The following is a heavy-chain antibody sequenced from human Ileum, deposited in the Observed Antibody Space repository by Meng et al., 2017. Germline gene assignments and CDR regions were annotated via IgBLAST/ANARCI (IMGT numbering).Heavy chain of an antibody. Sequence: QAQLQKWGEGRLKPSETLSLSCAVYGGAFDGYSLTWIRQSPGKGLEWIGEINHSGSTNFHPSLKSRVTMSVDTSKKQFSLNLTSVTAADTAMYYCVRGLLVPNAIRTEYFPLWGQGTLVTVSS. D-gene: IGHD2-2*02. CDR1: GGAFDGYS. CDR3: VRGLLVPNAIRTEYFPL. CDR2: INHSGST. V-gene: IGHV4-34*01. J-gene: IGHJ1*01.